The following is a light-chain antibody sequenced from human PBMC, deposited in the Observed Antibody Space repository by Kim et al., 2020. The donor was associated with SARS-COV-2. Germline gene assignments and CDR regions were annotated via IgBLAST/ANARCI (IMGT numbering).Light chain of an antibody. CDR3: QQSSNSPFT. Sequence: EIVLTQSPATLSLSPGESATLSCRASHSLSSTFLAWYQHTPGQAPRLLIYAASSTATVLPDSFSGGWSGTDFTLTISLLEPEYYAVYYCQQSSNSPFTFGPGTKVDIK. CDR1: HSLSSTF. CDR2: AAS. V-gene: IGKV3D-20*02. J-gene: IGKJ3*01.